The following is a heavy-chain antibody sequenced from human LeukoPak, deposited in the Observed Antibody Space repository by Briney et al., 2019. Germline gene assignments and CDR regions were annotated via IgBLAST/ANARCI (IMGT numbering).Heavy chain of an antibody. D-gene: IGHD3-3*01. J-gene: IGHJ4*02. V-gene: IGHV1-2*06. CDR2: INPNSGGT. Sequence: ASVKVSCKASGYTFTGYYMHWVRQAPGQGLEWMGRINPNSGGTNYAQKFQGRVTMTRDTSISTAYMELSRLRSDDTAVYYCARFPSTIYGVGTYYLDYWGQGTLDTVSS. CDR3: ARFPSTIYGVGTYYLDY. CDR1: GYTFTGYY.